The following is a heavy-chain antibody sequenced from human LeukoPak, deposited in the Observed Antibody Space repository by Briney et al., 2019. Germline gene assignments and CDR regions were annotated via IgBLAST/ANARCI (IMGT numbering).Heavy chain of an antibody. J-gene: IGHJ4*02. D-gene: IGHD3-16*02. CDR2: IYYSGST. CDR1: GGSISSSSYY. CDR3: ASLYDYVWGSYRYFDY. V-gene: IGHV4-39*07. Sequence: SETLSLTCTVSGGSISSSSYYWGWIRQPPGKGLEWIGSIYYSGSTYYNPSLKSRVTISVDTSKNQFSLKLSSVTAADTAVYYCASLYDYVWGSYRYFDYWGQGTLVTVSS.